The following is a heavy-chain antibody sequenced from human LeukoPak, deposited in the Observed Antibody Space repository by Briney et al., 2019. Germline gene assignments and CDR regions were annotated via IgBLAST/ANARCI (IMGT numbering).Heavy chain of an antibody. CDR2: IYYSGST. V-gene: IGHV4-59*01. J-gene: IGHJ4*02. CDR3: AREGPSEGFDY. Sequence: SETLSLTCTVSGGSISSYYWSWIRQPPGKGLEWIGYIYYSGSTNYNPSLKSRVTISVDTSKNQFSLKLSSVTAADTAVYYCAREGPSEGFDYWGQGTLVTLSS. CDR1: GGSISSYY.